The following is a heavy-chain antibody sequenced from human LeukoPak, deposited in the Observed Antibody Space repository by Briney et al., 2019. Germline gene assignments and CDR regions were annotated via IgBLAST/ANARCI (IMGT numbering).Heavy chain of an antibody. CDR1: GGSISSHY. Sequence: PSETLSLTCSVSGGSISSHYWSWMRQPPGKGLEWIGYIYYTGSTDYNPSLKSRVTMSVDTSKNQFSLKLSSVTAADTAIYYCARENPSGCYNRPIDYWGQGTLVTVSS. J-gene: IGHJ4*02. V-gene: IGHV4-59*11. CDR3: ARENPSGCYNRPIDY. CDR2: IYYTGST. D-gene: IGHD3-22*01.